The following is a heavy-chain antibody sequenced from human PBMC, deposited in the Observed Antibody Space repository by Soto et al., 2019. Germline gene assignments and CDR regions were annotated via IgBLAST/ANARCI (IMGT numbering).Heavy chain of an antibody. CDR3: ARLHGDCICPSCPFDY. D-gene: IGHD2-2*01. V-gene: IGHV1-69*05. CDR1: GGTFSSYA. CDR2: IIPIFGTA. J-gene: IGHJ4*02. Sequence: QVQLVQSGAEVKKPGSSVKVSCKASGGTFSSYAISWVRQAPGQGLEWMGGIIPIFGTANYAQKFQGRVTITXXAXTXXAYMERSGLRSEATAVYYGARLHGDCICPSCPFDYCGQGTLVPVSS.